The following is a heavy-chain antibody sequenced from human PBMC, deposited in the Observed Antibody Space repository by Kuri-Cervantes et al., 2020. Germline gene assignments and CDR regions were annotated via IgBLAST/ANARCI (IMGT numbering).Heavy chain of an antibody. D-gene: IGHD4-17*01. J-gene: IGHJ4*02. Sequence: SGPTLVKPTQTLTLTCTFSGFSLTTTGVGVGWIRQPPGKALEWLALIYWDNDKRYSPSLKSRLTITKDTSKNQVVLTMTNMDPVDTATYYCAHSSYDYGDYYFDYWGQGTLVTVSS. CDR3: AHSSYDYGDYYFDY. CDR1: GFSLTTTGVG. CDR2: IYWDNDK. V-gene: IGHV2-5*02.